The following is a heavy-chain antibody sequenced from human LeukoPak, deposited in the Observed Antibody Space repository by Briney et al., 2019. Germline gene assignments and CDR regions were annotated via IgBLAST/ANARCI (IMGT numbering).Heavy chain of an antibody. D-gene: IGHD6-13*01. J-gene: IGHJ5*02. V-gene: IGHV4-39*07. CDR1: GGSISSSSYY. CDR3: ARAQRVIAAAGGTFDP. CDR2: IYYSGST. Sequence: SETLSLTCTVSGGSISSSSYYWGWIRQPPGKGLEWIGSIYYSGSTYYNPSLKSRVTISVDTSKNQFSLKLSSVTAADTAVYYCARAQRVIAAAGGTFDPWGQGTLVTVSS.